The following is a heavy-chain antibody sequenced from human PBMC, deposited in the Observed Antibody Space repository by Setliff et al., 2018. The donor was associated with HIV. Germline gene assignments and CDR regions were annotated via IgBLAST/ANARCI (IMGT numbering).Heavy chain of an antibody. Sequence: VSCKAAGSTLTNYHMHWVRQAPGQGLEWMGVINPSGGITTSAQKFLGRVTMTKDTSTSTVYMEVSNLKSEDTAGYYCASAPLTTVTTGPRYYLDSWGQGTLVTVSS. CDR3: ASAPLTTVTTGPRYYLDS. CDR2: INPSGGIT. V-gene: IGHV1-46*01. J-gene: IGHJ4*02. CDR1: GSTLTNYH. D-gene: IGHD4-17*01.